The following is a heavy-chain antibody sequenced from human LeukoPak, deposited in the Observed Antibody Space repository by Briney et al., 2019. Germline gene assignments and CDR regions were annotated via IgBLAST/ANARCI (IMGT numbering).Heavy chain of an antibody. CDR3: ARGGSESDY. CDR2: IEKDGSEN. Sequence: GGSLRLSCAASGFTFSNYWMTWVRQAPGKGLEWVANIEKDGSENQYVDPVKGRFTISRDNAKNSLYLQMNSLRAEDTAVYYCARGGSESDYWGQGTLVTVSS. CDR1: GFTFSNYW. J-gene: IGHJ4*02. V-gene: IGHV3-7*01.